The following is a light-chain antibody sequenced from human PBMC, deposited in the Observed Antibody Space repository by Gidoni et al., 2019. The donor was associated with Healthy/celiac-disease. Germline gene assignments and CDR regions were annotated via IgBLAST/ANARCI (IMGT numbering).Light chain of an antibody. Sequence: AIRMTQSPSSFSASTGDRVTITCRASQGISSYLAWYQQKPGKAPKLLIYAASTLQSGVPSRFSGSGSGTDFTLVISCLQSEDFATYYCQQYYSYLYTFGQGTKLEIK. V-gene: IGKV1-8*01. CDR2: AAS. CDR1: QGISSY. CDR3: QQYYSYLYT. J-gene: IGKJ2*01.